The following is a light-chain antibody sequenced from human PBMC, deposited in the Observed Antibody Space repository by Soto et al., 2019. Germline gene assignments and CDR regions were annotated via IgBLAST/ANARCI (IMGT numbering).Light chain of an antibody. CDR1: QSVNNN. CDR3: QQYNKWPLT. CDR2: SAS. J-gene: IGKJ3*01. Sequence: EIVMTQSPVTLSVSPGERATLSCTASQSVNNNVAWYQQKPGHTPRLLIYSASIGATGTPARFSGSGSGSDLTITISSLKSEDFAVYYCQQYNKWPLTFGPGTKVDIK. V-gene: IGKV3-15*01.